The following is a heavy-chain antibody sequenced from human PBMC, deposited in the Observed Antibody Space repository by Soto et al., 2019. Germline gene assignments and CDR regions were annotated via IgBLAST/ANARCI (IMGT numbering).Heavy chain of an antibody. CDR3: ARDVMYYYDSSGYFYPFDY. CDR2: ISAYNGNT. Sequence: SGYTFPSPGISWVRKAPGQGLEWMGWISAYNGNTNYAQKLQGRVTMTTDTSTSTAYMELRSLRSDDTAVYYCARDVMYYYDSSGYFYPFDYWRQGTLVTV. CDR1: GYTFPSPG. J-gene: IGHJ4*02. V-gene: IGHV1-18*04. D-gene: IGHD3-22*01.